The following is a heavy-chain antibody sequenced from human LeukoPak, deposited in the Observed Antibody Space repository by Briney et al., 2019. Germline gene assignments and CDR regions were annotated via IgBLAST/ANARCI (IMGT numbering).Heavy chain of an antibody. J-gene: IGHJ4*02. CDR3: ARGRWYSSGWYYFDY. CDR2: INHSGST. D-gene: IGHD6-19*01. CDR1: GGSFSGYY. V-gene: IGHV4-34*01. Sequence: SETLSLTCAVYGGSFSGYYWSWIRQPPGKGLEWIGEINHSGSTNYNPSLKSRVTISLDTSKNHFSLKLSSVTAADTAVYYCARGRWYSSGWYYFDYWGQGTLVTVSS.